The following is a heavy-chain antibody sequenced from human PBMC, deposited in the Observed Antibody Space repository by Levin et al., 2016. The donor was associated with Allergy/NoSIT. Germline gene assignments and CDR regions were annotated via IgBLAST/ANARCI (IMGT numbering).Heavy chain of an antibody. D-gene: IGHD1-26*01. V-gene: IGHV3-73*01. CDR3: TRRPWGVGAANDALDI. CDR2: IRSKANSYAT. Sequence: WIRQPPGKGLEWVGRIRSKANSYATAYAASVKGRFTISRDDSKNTAYLQMNSLKTEDTAVYYCTRRPWGVGAANDALDIWGQGTMVTVSS. J-gene: IGHJ3*02.